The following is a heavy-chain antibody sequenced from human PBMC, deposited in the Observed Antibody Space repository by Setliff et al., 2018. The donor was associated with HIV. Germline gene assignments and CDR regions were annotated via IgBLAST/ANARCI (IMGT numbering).Heavy chain of an antibody. D-gene: IGHD2-8*01. V-gene: IGHV4-31*03. J-gene: IGHJ4*02. Sequence: SETLSLTCTVSGDSISSGGYHWNWIRQLPGKGLEWIGNMYYSGSTSYNPSLKSRVTISIGTSKNQFSLKLSSVTAADTAVYYCATGLIMAPDYWGQGSLVTVSS. CDR1: GDSISSGGYH. CDR2: MYYSGST. CDR3: ATGLIMAPDY.